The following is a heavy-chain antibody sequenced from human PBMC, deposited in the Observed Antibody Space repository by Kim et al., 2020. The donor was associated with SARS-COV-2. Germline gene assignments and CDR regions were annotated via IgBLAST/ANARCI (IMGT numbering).Heavy chain of an antibody. V-gene: IGHV4-39*07. CDR3: ARDLPTLAPDY. Sequence: SETLSLTCTVSGGSISSSSYYWGWIRQPPGKGLEWIGSIYYSGSTYYNPSLKSRVTISVDTSKNQFSLKLSSVTAADTAVYYCARDLPTLAPDYWGQGTLVTVSS. CDR1: GGSISSSSYY. J-gene: IGHJ4*02. CDR2: IYYSGST.